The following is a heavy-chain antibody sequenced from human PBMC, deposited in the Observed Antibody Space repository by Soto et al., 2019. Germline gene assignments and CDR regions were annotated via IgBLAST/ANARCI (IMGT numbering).Heavy chain of an antibody. D-gene: IGHD6-19*01. CDR1: GGSISSSGYY. CDR2: IYYSGST. Sequence: SETLSLTCTVSGGSISSSGYYWSWNRQHPGKGLEWIGYIYYSGSTYYNPSLKSRVTISVDTSKNQFSLKLGSVTAADTAVYYCARNQFSGWFYWGQGTLVTVSS. CDR3: ARNQFSGWFY. J-gene: IGHJ4*02. V-gene: IGHV4-31*03.